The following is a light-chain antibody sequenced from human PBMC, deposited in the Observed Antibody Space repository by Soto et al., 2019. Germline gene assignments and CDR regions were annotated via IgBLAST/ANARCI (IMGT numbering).Light chain of an antibody. V-gene: IGKV1-9*01. Sequence: DIQLTQSPSFLSASVGDRGTITCRASQGIGTSLAWYQQRPGKAPKLLIYAASTLQSGVPSRFSGSGSGTDFTLTISCLQSEDFATYYCQQYYSYPRTFGQGTKVDIK. CDR3: QQYYSYPRT. J-gene: IGKJ1*01. CDR2: AAS. CDR1: QGIGTS.